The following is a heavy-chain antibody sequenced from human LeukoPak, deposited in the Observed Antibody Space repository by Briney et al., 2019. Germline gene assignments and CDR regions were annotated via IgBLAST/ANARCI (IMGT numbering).Heavy chain of an antibody. D-gene: IGHD1-26*01. J-gene: IGHJ3*02. Sequence: SGGSLRLSCAASGFTFSSYGMSWVRQAPGKGLEWVSAISGSGGSTYYADSVKGRFTISRDNSKNTLYPQMNSLRAEDTAVYYCATNKWELFTDAFDIWGQGTMVTVSS. V-gene: IGHV3-23*01. CDR1: GFTFSSYG. CDR3: ATNKWELFTDAFDI. CDR2: ISGSGGST.